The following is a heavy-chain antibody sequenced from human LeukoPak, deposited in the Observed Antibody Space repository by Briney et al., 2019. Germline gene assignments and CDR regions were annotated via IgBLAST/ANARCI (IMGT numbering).Heavy chain of an antibody. D-gene: IGHD3-10*01. V-gene: IGHV4-4*07. J-gene: IGHJ4*02. CDR2: IYTSGST. CDR1: GVSISSYY. CDR3: ARDVYYYDSSTPFDY. Sequence: SETLSLTCTVSGVSISSYYWSWIRQPAGKGLEWIGRIYTSGSTNYNPSLKSRVTMSVDTSKNQFSLMVTSVTAADTAVYYCARDVYYYDSSTPFDYWGQGTLVTVSS.